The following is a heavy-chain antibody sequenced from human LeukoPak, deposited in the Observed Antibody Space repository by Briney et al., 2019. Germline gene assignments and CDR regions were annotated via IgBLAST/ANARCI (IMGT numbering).Heavy chain of an antibody. CDR2: IRYDGSNK. V-gene: IGHV3-30*02. J-gene: IGHJ4*02. CDR3: ARIGYRSSTFDY. D-gene: IGHD6-13*01. Sequence: GSLRLSCAASGFTFSSYGMHWVRQAPGKGLEWVAFIRYDGSNKYYADSVKGRFTISRDNSKNTLYLQMNSLRAEDTAVYYCARIGYRSSTFDYWGQGTLVTVSS. CDR1: GFTFSSYG.